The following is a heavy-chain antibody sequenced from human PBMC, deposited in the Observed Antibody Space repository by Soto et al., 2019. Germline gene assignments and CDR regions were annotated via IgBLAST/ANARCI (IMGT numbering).Heavy chain of an antibody. V-gene: IGHV3-74*01. D-gene: IGHD2-15*01. J-gene: IGHJ4*02. CDR2: INSDGSST. CDR3: VRTSLVVAAATREDY. CDR1: GFTFSSYG. Sequence: EVQLVESGGGLVQPGGSLRLSCAASGFTFSSYGMHWVRQAPGKGLVWVSRINSDGSSTSYADSVKGRFTISRDNAKNTLYLQMNSLRAADTAVYYCVRTSLVVAAATREDYWGQGTLVTVSS.